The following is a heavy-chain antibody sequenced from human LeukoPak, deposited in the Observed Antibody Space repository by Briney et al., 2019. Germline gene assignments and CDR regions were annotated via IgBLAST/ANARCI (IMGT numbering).Heavy chain of an antibody. CDR3: ARALSVVVPAAIDY. Sequence: PGGSLRLSCAASGFTFSSYAMHWVRQAPGKGLEWVAVISYDGSNKYYADSVKGRFTISRDNSRNTLYMQMNSRRAEDTAVYYCARALSVVVPAAIDYWGQGTLVTVSS. D-gene: IGHD2-2*01. J-gene: IGHJ4*02. CDR2: ISYDGSNK. V-gene: IGHV3-30-3*01. CDR1: GFTFSSYA.